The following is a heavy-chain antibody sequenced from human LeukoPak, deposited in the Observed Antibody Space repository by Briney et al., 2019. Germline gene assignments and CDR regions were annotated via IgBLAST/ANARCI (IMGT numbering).Heavy chain of an antibody. Sequence: GGSLRLSCVAPGFTFNNYWMTWVRQAPGKGLEWVANIRHDGSARYYGDSVKGRFTISRDDAKNSLFLQMNSLRADDTALYYCAIDNSGFDYWGQGTLVTVSS. D-gene: IGHD6-19*01. V-gene: IGHV3-7*01. J-gene: IGHJ4*02. CDR1: GFTFNNYW. CDR2: IRHDGSAR. CDR3: AIDNSGFDY.